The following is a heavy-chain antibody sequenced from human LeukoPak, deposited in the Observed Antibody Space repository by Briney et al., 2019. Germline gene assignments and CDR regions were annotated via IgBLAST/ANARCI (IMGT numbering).Heavy chain of an antibody. D-gene: IGHD3-22*01. CDR3: ARVRYYDSSAYYYDFDY. J-gene: IGHJ4*02. Sequence: SQTLSLTCTVSGGSISSGSYYWSWIRQPAGKGLEWIGRIYTSGSTNYNPSLKSRVTISVDTSKNQFSLKLSSVTAADTAVYYCARVRYYDSSAYYYDFDYWGQGALVTVSS. CDR1: GGSISSGSYY. CDR2: IYTSGST. V-gene: IGHV4-61*02.